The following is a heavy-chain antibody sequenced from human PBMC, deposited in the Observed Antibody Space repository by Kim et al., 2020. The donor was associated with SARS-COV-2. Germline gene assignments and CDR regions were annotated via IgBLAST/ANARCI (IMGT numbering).Heavy chain of an antibody. CDR1: GGSISSGGYY. CDR2: IYYSGST. J-gene: IGHJ6*02. Sequence: SETLSLTCTVSGGSISSGGYYWSWIRQHPGKGLEWIGYIYYSGSTYYNPSLKSRVTISVDTSKNQFSLKLSSVTAADTAVYYCATEDSGSLGWYGMDVWGQGTTVTVSS. CDR3: ATEDSGSLGWYGMDV. D-gene: IGHD3-10*01. V-gene: IGHV4-31*03.